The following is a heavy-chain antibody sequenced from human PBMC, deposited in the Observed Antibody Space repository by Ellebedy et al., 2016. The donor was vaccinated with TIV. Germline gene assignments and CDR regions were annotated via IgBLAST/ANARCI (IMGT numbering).Heavy chain of an antibody. CDR2: AAYNGINK. J-gene: IGHJ6*02. D-gene: IGHD6-13*01. Sequence: GGSLRPSCVGSGFSFSTYSMHWVRQAPGKGLEWVAVAAYNGINKFYAEFVKGRFTISRDDSKNILYLQMNSLRPEDTALYYCARDETQYSSTWHNYYYYGMDVWGQGTTVTVSS. CDR1: GFSFSTYS. V-gene: IGHV3-30-3*01. CDR3: ARDETQYSSTWHNYYYYGMDV.